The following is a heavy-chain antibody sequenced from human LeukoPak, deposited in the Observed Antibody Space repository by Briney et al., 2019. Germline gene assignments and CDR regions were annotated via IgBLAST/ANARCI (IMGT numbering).Heavy chain of an antibody. D-gene: IGHD3-16*01. J-gene: IGHJ3*02. CDR2: INHSGST. V-gene: IGHV4-34*01. CDR3: ARGRYVDPAAFDI. Sequence: PSESLSLTCAVYGGSFSGYYWSWIRQPPGKGLEWIGEINHSGSTNYNPSLKSRVTISVDTSKNQFSLKLSSVTAADTAVYYCARGRYVDPAAFDIWGQGTMVTVSS. CDR1: GGSFSGYY.